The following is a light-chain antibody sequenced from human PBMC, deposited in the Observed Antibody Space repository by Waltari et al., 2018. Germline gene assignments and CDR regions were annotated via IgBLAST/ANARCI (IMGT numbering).Light chain of an antibody. Sequence: EIVLTQSLATLSLSPGERATLSCRASQSVSSYLAWYQPKPGQAPRLLIYDASNRATGIPARFSGSGSGTDFTLTISSLEPEDVAVYYCQQRSNWWTFGQGTKVEIK. CDR1: QSVSSY. J-gene: IGKJ1*01. CDR3: QQRSNWWT. CDR2: DAS. V-gene: IGKV3-11*01.